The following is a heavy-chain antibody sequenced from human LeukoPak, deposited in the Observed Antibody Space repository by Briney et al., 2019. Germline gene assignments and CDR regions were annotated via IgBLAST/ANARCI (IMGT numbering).Heavy chain of an antibody. CDR1: GGSFSGYY. Sequence: SETLSLTCAVYGGSFSGYYWSWIRQPPGKGLEWIGEINHSGRTNYNPSLKSRITISVDTSKNQFSLKLSSVTAADTAIYYCARAVSGRFDYWGQGTLVTVSS. D-gene: IGHD6-19*01. CDR2: INHSGRT. V-gene: IGHV4-34*01. CDR3: ARAVSGRFDY. J-gene: IGHJ4*02.